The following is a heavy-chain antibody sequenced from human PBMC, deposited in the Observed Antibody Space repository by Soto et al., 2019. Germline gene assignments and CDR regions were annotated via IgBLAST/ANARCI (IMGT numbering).Heavy chain of an antibody. Sequence: PGGSLRLSCAASGFTFSSYSMNWVRQAPGKGLEWVSSISSSSSYIYYADSVKGRFTISRDNAKNSLYLQMNSLRAEDTAVYYCARDQRYCSGGSCYGDAFDIWGQGTMVTVSS. V-gene: IGHV3-21*01. D-gene: IGHD2-15*01. J-gene: IGHJ3*02. CDR1: GFTFSSYS. CDR3: ARDQRYCSGGSCYGDAFDI. CDR2: ISSSSSYI.